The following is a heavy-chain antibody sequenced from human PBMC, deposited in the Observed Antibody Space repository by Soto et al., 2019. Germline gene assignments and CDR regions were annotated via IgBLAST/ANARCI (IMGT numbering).Heavy chain of an antibody. J-gene: IGHJ4*02. CDR1: GFTFSSYG. Sequence: ESGGGVVQPGRSLRLSCAASGFTFSSYGMHWVRQAPGKGLEWVAFISYDGSNKYYADSVKGRFTISRDNSKNTVLLQMNSLRPEDTAVYYCAKDTGSGGSPFDHWGQGTPVTVSS. D-gene: IGHD6-19*01. V-gene: IGHV3-30*18. CDR2: ISYDGSNK. CDR3: AKDTGSGGSPFDH.